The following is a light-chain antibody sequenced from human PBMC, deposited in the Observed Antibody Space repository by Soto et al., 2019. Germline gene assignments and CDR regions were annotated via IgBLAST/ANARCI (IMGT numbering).Light chain of an antibody. CDR3: QQYDNLLIT. Sequence: DIPMTQSPSTLSGSVGDRVTIACRASQTISSWLAWYQQKPGKAPKLLIYDASSLESGVPSRLSGSGSGTEFTLTISSLQPEDIATYYCQQYDNLLITFGQGTRLEIK. CDR2: DAS. V-gene: IGKV1-5*01. J-gene: IGKJ5*01. CDR1: QTISSW.